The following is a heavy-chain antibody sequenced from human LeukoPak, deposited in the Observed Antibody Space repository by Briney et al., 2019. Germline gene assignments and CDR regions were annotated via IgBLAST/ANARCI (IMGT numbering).Heavy chain of an antibody. CDR1: GYTFTSYG. V-gene: IGHV1-18*01. CDR2: ISAYNGNT. D-gene: IGHD3-10*01. CDR3: ARVGWFLSGSGPIPLSWFDP. Sequence: ASVKVSCKASGYTFTSYGISWVRQAPGQGLEWMGWISAYNGNTNYAQKLQGRVTMTTDTSTSTAYMELRSLRSDDTAVYYCARVGWFLSGSGPIPLSWFDPWGQGTLVTVSS. J-gene: IGHJ5*02.